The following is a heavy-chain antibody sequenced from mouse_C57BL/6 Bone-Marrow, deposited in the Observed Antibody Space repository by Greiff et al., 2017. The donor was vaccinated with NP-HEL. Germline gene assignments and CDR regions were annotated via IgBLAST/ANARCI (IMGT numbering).Heavy chain of an antibody. Sequence: QVQLQQPGAELVMPGASVKLSCKASGYTFTSYWMHWVKQRPGQGLEWIGEIDPADSYTNYNQKFKGKSTLTVDKSASTAYMQLSSLTSEDSAVYYCASADITAVVATRAMDYWGQGTSVTVSS. CDR2: IDPADSYT. J-gene: IGHJ4*01. CDR1: GYTFTSYW. CDR3: ASADITAVVATRAMDY. V-gene: IGHV1-69*01. D-gene: IGHD1-1*01.